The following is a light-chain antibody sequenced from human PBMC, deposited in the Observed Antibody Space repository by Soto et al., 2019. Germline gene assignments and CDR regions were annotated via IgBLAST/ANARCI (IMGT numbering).Light chain of an antibody. Sequence: EIIMTQSPATLSVSPGEGATLSCRTSHSISTNLAWYQHKRGQSPRLLVYGASTRATGVPARFSGSGSGAEVNLSISSLQSEDFAVYYCQQYNSLTTFGGGTNVEIK. V-gene: IGKV3-15*01. CDR2: GAS. CDR1: HSISTN. J-gene: IGKJ4*01. CDR3: QQYNSLTT.